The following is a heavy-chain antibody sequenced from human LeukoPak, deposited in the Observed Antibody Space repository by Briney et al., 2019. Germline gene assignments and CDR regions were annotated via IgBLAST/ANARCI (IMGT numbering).Heavy chain of an antibody. CDR2: INAYNGET. V-gene: IGHV1-18*01. CDR3: ARIAEMHLQVYSDY. Sequence: ASVKVSCKASDFTFSNYGFNWVRQAPGQGLEWMGWINAYNGETNYAQTLQGRVTMTTDTSTSKAYMERRSLRSDDTALYYCARIAEMHLQVYSDYWGQGTQVTVSS. D-gene: IGHD2-21*01. CDR1: DFTFSNYG. J-gene: IGHJ4*02.